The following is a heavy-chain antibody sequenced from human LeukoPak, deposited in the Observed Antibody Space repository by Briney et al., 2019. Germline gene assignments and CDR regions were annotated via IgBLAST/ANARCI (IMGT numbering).Heavy chain of an antibody. J-gene: IGHJ3*02. CDR2: IIPIFGTA. CDR1: GGTFSSYA. CDR3: ARVQRGKDYDILTGYYDDAFDI. Sequence: SVKVSCKASGGTFSSYAISWVRQAPGQGLGWMGGIIPIFGTANYAQKFQGRVTITADESTSTAYMELSSLRSEDTAVYYCARVQRGKDYDILTGYYDDAFDIWGQGTMVTVSS. D-gene: IGHD3-9*01. V-gene: IGHV1-69*13.